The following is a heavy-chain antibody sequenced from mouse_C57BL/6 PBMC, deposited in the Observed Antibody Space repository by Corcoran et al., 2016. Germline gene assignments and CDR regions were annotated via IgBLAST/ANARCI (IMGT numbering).Heavy chain of an antibody. J-gene: IGHJ3*01. CDR3: AREKHDSAWFAY. D-gene: IGHD2-4*01. CDR1: GYSITSGYY. V-gene: IGHV3-6*01. CDR2: ISYDGSN. Sequence: DVQLQESGPGLVKPSQSLSLTCSVTGYSITSGYYWNWIRQFPGNKLEWMGYISYDGSNNYNPSLKNRISITCDTSKNQFFLKLNSVTTEDTATYYCAREKHDSAWFAYWGQGTLVTVSA.